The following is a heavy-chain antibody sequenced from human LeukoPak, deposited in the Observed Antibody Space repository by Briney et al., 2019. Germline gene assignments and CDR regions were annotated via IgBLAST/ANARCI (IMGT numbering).Heavy chain of an antibody. V-gene: IGHV4-61*01. CDR2: IYYSGST. J-gene: IGHJ4*02. D-gene: IGHD7-27*01. Sequence: SETLSLTCTVSGGSVSSGSYYWSWIRQPPGKGLEWIGYIYYSGSTNYNPSLKSRVTISVDTSKNQFSLKLSSVTAADTAVYYCAGDGEAGFDYWGQGTLVTVSS. CDR1: GGSVSSGSYY. CDR3: AGDGEAGFDY.